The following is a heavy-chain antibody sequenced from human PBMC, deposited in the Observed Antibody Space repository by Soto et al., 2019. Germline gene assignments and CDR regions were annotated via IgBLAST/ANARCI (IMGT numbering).Heavy chain of an antibody. CDR2: ISRSGDGT. CDR1: GFTFSSYA. J-gene: IGHJ4*02. CDR3: AKNPGYYYDSTGYHFDD. D-gene: IGHD3-22*01. Sequence: GGSLRLSCAASGFTFSSYAMNWVRQAPGKGLEWVSDISRSGDGTHYADSVKGRFTISRDNSKNTLYLQMNSLRAEDTAVYYCAKNPGYYYDSTGYHFDDWGRGTRVTVSS. V-gene: IGHV3-23*01.